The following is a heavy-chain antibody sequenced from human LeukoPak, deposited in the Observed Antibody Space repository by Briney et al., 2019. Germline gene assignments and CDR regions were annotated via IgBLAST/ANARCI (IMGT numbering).Heavy chain of an antibody. D-gene: IGHD3-10*01. V-gene: IGHV3-66*01. CDR2: IYSGGST. CDR1: GFTVSSNY. Sequence: GGSLRLSCAASGFTVSSNYMSWVRQAPGKGLKWVSVIYSGGSTYYADSVKGRFTISRDNSKNTLYLQMNSLRAEDTAVYYCASLYYYGSGSYYGMDVWGQGTTVTVSS. J-gene: IGHJ6*02. CDR3: ASLYYYGSGSYYGMDV.